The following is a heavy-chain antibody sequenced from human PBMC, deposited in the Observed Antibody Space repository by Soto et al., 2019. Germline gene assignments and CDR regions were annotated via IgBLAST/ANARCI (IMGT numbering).Heavy chain of an antibody. CDR2: MNPSSGET. CDR3: VRLAENCNGIKCYSNFDF. V-gene: IGHV1-8*01. CDR1: GYNFTNYD. J-gene: IGHJ4*01. D-gene: IGHD2-21*01. Sequence: ASVKISCKNSGYNFTNYDINWVRQAPGRGLVWMGWMNPSSGETGSAQKFQGRVTMTRDNSTSTSSMQLTSLRSDDTATYYYVRLAENCNGIKCYSNFDFWGRGTQVTVSS.